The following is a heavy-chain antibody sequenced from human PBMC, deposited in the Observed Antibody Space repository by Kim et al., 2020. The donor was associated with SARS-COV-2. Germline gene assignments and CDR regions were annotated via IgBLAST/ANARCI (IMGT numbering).Heavy chain of an antibody. J-gene: IGHJ4*02. CDR3: ARGLYGDYEEYYFDY. V-gene: IGHV4-59*13. D-gene: IGHD4-17*01. CDR2: IYYSGST. CDR1: GGSISSYY. Sequence: SETLSLTCTVSGGSISSYYWSWIRQPPGKGLEWIGYIYYSGSTNYNPSLKSRVTITVDTSKNKFSPKLRSVTAADTAVYYCARGLYGDYEEYYFDYWGQGTLVTVSS.